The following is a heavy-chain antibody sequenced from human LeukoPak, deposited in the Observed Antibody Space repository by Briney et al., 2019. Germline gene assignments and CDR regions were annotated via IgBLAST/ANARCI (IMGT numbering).Heavy chain of an antibody. J-gene: IGHJ1*01. Sequence: PGGSLRLSCAASGFTFSDHYMDWVRQAPGKGLEWIGEINQSGSTNYNPSLKSRVTISVDTSKNQFSLKLSSVTAADTAVYYCARGYYYDSSGYGHWGQGTLVTVSS. D-gene: IGHD3-22*01. CDR3: ARGYYYDSSGYGH. V-gene: IGHV4-34*01. CDR1: GFTFSDHY. CDR2: INQSGST.